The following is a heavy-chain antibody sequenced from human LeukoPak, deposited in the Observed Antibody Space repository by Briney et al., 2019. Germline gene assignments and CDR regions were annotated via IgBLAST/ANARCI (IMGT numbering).Heavy chain of an antibody. D-gene: IGHD3-22*01. V-gene: IGHV1-69*05. J-gene: IGHJ4*02. CDR2: IIPIFGTA. CDR3: ARGHSSGYYYHPLPYYFDY. Sequence: SVKVSCKASGGTFSSYAISWVRQAPGQGLEWMGGIIPIFGTANYAQKFQGRVTMTRDMSTSTVYMELSSLRSEDTAVYYCARGHSSGYYYHPLPYYFDYWGQGTLVTVSS. CDR1: GGTFSSYA.